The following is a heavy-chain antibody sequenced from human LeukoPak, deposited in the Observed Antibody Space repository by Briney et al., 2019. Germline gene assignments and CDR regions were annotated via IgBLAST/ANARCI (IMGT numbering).Heavy chain of an antibody. J-gene: IGHJ4*02. CDR1: GFTFSSYA. CDR3: ANTASRRELLLHPFDY. D-gene: IGHD1-26*01. CDR2: ISGSGGST. V-gene: IGHV3-23*01. Sequence: TGGSLRLSCAASGFTFSSYAMSWVRQAPGKGLEWVSAISGSGGSTYYADSVKGRFTISRDNSKNTLYLQMNSLRAEDTAVYYCANTASRRELLLHPFDYWGQGTLVTVSS.